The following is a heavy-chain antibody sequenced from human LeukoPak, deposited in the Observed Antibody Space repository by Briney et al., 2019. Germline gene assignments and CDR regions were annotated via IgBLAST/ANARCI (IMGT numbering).Heavy chain of an antibody. D-gene: IGHD3-9*01. CDR1: GFTFSSYS. V-gene: IGHV3-48*01. Sequence: GGSLRLSCAASGFTFSSYSMNWVRQAPGKGLEWVSYISSSSSTIYYADSVKGQFTISRYNAKNSLYLQMNSLRAEDTAVYYCAKDPLPYCDILTGYSSYFDYWGQGTLVTVSS. CDR2: ISSSSSTI. J-gene: IGHJ4*02. CDR3: AKDPLPYCDILTGYSSYFDY.